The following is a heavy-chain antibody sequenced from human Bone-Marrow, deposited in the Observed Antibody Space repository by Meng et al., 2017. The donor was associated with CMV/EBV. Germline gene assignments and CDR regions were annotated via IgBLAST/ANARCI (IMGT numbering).Heavy chain of an antibody. Sequence: GESLKISCAASGFTFSNYGIHWVRQAPGKGLEWVTFIRYDGSNKYYADSVKGRFTISRDNSKNTLYLQMNSLGPEDTAVYHCAKDSSWNGAIDYGGQGTLVTVSS. V-gene: IGHV3-30*02. D-gene: IGHD1-1*01. CDR1: GFTFSNYG. CDR3: AKDSSWNGAIDY. J-gene: IGHJ4*02. CDR2: IRYDGSNK.